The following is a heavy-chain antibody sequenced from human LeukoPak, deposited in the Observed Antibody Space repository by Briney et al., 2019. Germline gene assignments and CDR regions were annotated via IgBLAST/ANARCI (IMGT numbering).Heavy chain of an antibody. CDR2: ISSSSSYT. CDR1: GFTFSSYS. D-gene: IGHD2-2*01. CDR3: PRGQWPLKAVVPTLGYMDV. J-gene: IGHJ6*03. V-gene: IGHV3-21*01. Sequence: GGSLRLSCAASGFTFSSYSMSWVRQAPGKGLEWVSSISSSSSYTYYADSVKGRFTISRDNAKNSLYLQMNTLRAEDTAVYYCPRGQWPLKAVVPTLGYMDVWVKATT.